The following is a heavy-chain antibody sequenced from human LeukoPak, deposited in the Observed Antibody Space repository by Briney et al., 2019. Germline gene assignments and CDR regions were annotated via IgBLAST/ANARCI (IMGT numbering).Heavy chain of an antibody. CDR2: ISYNENT. Sequence: SETLSLTCTVSGDSIRSEPSHWSWIRQAPGKGLEWVGYISYNENTNYNPSLKSRVTISLYKSKNQFSLELTSVTAADTAVYYCAKNRGWYATDVWGQGTTVTVS. CDR1: GDSIRSEPSH. D-gene: IGHD3-10*01. CDR3: AKNRGWYATDV. J-gene: IGHJ6*02. V-gene: IGHV4-61*01.